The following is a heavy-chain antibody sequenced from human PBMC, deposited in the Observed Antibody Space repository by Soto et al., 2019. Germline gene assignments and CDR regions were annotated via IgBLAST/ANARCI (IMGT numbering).Heavy chain of an antibody. D-gene: IGHD6-13*01. CDR3: ASGLEQTVNKGIEAAEDYFDY. V-gene: IGHV1-3*01. Sequence: GASVKVSCKASGYTFTSYAMHWVRQAPGQRLEWMGWINAGNGNTKYSQKFQGRVTITRDTSASTAYMELSSLRSEDTAVYYCASGLEQTVNKGIEAAEDYFDYWGQGNLVTVSS. CDR2: INAGNGNT. CDR1: GYTFTSYA. J-gene: IGHJ4*02.